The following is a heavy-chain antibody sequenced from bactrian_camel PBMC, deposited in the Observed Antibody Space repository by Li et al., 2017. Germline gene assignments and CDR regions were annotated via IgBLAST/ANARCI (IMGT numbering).Heavy chain of an antibody. V-gene: IGHV3S55*01. CDR2: IVSDRIP. Sequence: HVQLVESGGGSVQAGGSLRLSCRAPGFTSNSCGTDWHRRAAGKQREWVSSIVSDRIPSYVDSVKGRFTISKDNAKNTLYLQLNSLSIDDTAMYYCSRAYYSGGSYYTGATPLAYWGRGTQVTVS. CDR1: GFTSNSCG. J-gene: IGHJ4*01. CDR3: SRAYYSGGSYYTGATPLAY. D-gene: IGHD2*01.